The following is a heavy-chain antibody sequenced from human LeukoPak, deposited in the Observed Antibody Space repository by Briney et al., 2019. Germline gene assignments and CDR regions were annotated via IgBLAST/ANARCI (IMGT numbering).Heavy chain of an antibody. D-gene: IGHD6-13*01. CDR1: GGSFSGYY. V-gene: IGHV4-34*01. J-gene: IGHJ4*02. CDR2: INHSGST. CDR3: ARGIGIAAAGPFDY. Sequence: SETLSLTCAVYGGSFSGYYWSWIRQPPGKGLEWIGEINHSGSTNYNPSLKSRVTISVDTSKNQFSLKLSSVTAADTAVYYCARGIGIAAAGPFDYWGQGTLVTVPS.